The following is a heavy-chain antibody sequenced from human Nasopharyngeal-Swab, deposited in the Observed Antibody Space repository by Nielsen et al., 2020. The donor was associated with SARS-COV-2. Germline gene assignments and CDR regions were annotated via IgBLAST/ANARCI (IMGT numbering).Heavy chain of an antibody. CDR3: VRDTGAWDFDY. V-gene: IGHV3-7*01. D-gene: IGHD1-26*01. CDR1: GFSLSHYW. J-gene: IGHJ4*02. CDR2: IRRDGGAR. Sequence: GESLKLSCVGSGFSLSHYWMSWVRQAPWKGLEWLANIRRDGGARFYVASVKGRFTISRDNAKNSLYLQMYSLRAEDTAVYYCVRDTGAWDFDYWGQGTLRTVSS.